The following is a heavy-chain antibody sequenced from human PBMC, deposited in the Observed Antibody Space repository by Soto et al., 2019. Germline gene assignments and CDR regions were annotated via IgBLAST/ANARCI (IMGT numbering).Heavy chain of an antibody. CDR2: INPSGGST. J-gene: IGHJ4*02. CDR1: GYTFTSYY. CDR3: ARNSPGVYDYVWGSYRSNFDY. V-gene: IGHV1-46*01. D-gene: IGHD3-16*02. Sequence: ASVKVSCKASGYTFTSYYMHWVRQAPGQGLEWMGIINPSGGSTSYAQKFQGRVTMTRDTSTSTVYMELSGLRSGDTAVYYCARNSPGVYDYVWGSYRSNFDYWGQGTLVTVSS.